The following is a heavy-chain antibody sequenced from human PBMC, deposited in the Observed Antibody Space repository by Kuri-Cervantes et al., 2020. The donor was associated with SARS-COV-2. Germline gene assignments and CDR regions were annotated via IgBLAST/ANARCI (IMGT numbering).Heavy chain of an antibody. Sequence: SVKVSCKASGGTFSSYAISWVRQAPGQGLEWMGGIIPIFGTANYAQKFQGRVTMTTDTSTSTAYMELRSLRSDDTAVYYCARDGQWLVLLDYYYYGMDVWGQGTTVTVSS. V-gene: IGHV1-69*05. CDR2: IIPIFGTA. CDR1: GGTFSSYA. J-gene: IGHJ6*02. CDR3: ARDGQWLVLLDYYYYGMDV. D-gene: IGHD6-19*01.